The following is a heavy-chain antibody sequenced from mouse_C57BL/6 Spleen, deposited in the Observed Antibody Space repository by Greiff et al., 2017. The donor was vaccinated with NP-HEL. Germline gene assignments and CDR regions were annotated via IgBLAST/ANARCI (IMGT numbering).Heavy chain of an antibody. CDR2: INPNNGGT. CDR3: APSLNWYFDV. V-gene: IGHV1-22*01. Sequence: VHVKQSGPELVKPGASVKMSCKASGYTFTDYNMHWVKQSHGKSLEWIGYINPNNGGTSYNQKFKGKATLTVNKSSSTAYMELRSLTSEDSAVYYCAPSLNWYFDVWGTGTTVTVSS. J-gene: IGHJ1*03. CDR1: GYTFTDYN. D-gene: IGHD6-2*01.